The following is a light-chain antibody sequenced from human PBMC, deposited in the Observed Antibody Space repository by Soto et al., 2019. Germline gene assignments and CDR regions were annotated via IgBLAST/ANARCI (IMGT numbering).Light chain of an antibody. Sequence: IVLTQSPATLSLSPGESATLFCRAGQSIANYYLAWYQQKPGQAPRLLMYGASSRATGIPDRFSGSGSGTDFTLTISGLEPEDFAVYYCHQYGSSPPTFGQGTNLEIK. V-gene: IGKV3-20*01. CDR1: QSIANYY. CDR2: GAS. CDR3: HQYGSSPPT. J-gene: IGKJ2*01.